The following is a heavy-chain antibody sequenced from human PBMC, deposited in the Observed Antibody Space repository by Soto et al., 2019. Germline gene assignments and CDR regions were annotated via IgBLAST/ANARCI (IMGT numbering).Heavy chain of an antibody. V-gene: IGHV1-8*01. J-gene: IGHJ4*02. CDR1: GYTFTSYD. D-gene: IGHD1-26*01. CDR3: ARGRGAYYPLDY. CDR2: MNPNSGNT. Sequence: QVQLVQSGAEVKKPGASVKVSCKDSGYTFTSYDINWVRQATGQGLEWMGWMNPNSGNTGYAQKFQGRVTIARNASISTADMELSSLRSEDTDVYYCARGRGAYYPLDYWGQGTLVTVSS.